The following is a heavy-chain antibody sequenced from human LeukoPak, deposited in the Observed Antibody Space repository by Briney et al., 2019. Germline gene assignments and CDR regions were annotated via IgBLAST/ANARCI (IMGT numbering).Heavy chain of an antibody. CDR3: ARDLGQYGSGSYYTDY. Sequence: LGASVKVSCKASGGTFSSYAISWVRQAPGQGLEWMGRIIPILGIANYAQKFQGRVTITADKSTSTAYMELSSLRSEDTAVYYCARDLGQYGSGSYYTDYWGQGTLVTVSS. J-gene: IGHJ4*02. CDR1: GGTFSSYA. CDR2: IIPILGIA. D-gene: IGHD3-10*01. V-gene: IGHV1-69*04.